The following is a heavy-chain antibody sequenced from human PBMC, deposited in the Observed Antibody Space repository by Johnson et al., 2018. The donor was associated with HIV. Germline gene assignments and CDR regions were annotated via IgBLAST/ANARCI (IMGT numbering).Heavy chain of an antibody. CDR3: ARSRGGSSEDAFDI. CDR1: GFSFDDYG. Sequence: MLLVESGGGEVRPGGSLRLSCAASGFSFDDYGMSWVRQAPGKGLEWVSGINWNGCSTGYADSVKGRFTISRDNAKNSLYLQMNSLRAEDTAFYYCARSRGGSSEDAFDIWGQGTMVTVSS. V-gene: IGHV3-20*04. CDR2: INWNGCST. J-gene: IGHJ3*02. D-gene: IGHD1-26*01.